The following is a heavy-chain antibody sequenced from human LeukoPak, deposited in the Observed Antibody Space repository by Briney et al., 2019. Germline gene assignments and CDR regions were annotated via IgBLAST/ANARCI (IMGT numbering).Heavy chain of an antibody. V-gene: IGHV3-30-3*01. Sequence: GGSLRLSCAASGFTFSSYAMPWVRQAPGKGLEWVALISYDGNNKYYADSVKGRFTIFRDNSENTLYLQMNSLRAEDTAVYYCARDKASYYFDYWGQGTLVTVSS. D-gene: IGHD6-6*01. CDR1: GFTFSSYA. J-gene: IGHJ4*02. CDR3: ARDKASYYFDY. CDR2: ISYDGNNK.